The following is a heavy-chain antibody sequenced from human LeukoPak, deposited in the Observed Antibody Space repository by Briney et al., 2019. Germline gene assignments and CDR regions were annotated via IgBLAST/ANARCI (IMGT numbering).Heavy chain of an antibody. V-gene: IGHV4-59*01. CDR2: FYYRGST. Sequence: PSETLSLTCTVSGDSISSYYWSWLRQPPGRGREWIGYFYYRGSTNYNPSLKRRVTISVDTSKNQFSLKLSSVTAADTAVYYCARGIVGATTALYYYYYMDVWGKGTTVTVSS. CDR3: ARGIVGATTALYYYYYMDV. D-gene: IGHD1-26*01. CDR1: GDSISSYY. J-gene: IGHJ6*03.